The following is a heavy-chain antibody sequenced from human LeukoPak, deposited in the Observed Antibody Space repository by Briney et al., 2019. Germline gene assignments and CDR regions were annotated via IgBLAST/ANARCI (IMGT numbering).Heavy chain of an antibody. Sequence: PGGSLRLSCAASGFTFSSYAMHWVLQAPGQGLEWVPFIRYDGSNKHYEDSVKGRLTVSRDNSKNTLYLQMNSLRAEDMAVYYCAKQPGYGDYGSGYYYYYMDVWGKGTTVTVSS. V-gene: IGHV3-30*02. CDR3: AKQPGYGDYGSGYYYYYMDV. CDR2: IRYDGSNK. D-gene: IGHD4-17*01. CDR1: GFTFSSYA. J-gene: IGHJ6*03.